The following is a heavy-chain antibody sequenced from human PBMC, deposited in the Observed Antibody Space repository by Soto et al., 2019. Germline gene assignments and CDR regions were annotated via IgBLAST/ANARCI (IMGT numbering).Heavy chain of an antibody. V-gene: IGHV1-2*04. CDR2: INPNSGGT. CDR3: ARALKRAPERWFDY. D-gene: IGHD2-15*01. CDR1: GYTFTGYY. Sequence: QVQLVQSGAEVKKPGASVKVSCKASGYTFTGYYMHWVRQAPGQGLEWMGWINPNSGGTNYAQKFQGWVTMTRDTSISTASMELSRLRSDDTAVYYWARALKRAPERWFDYWGQGTLVTVSS. J-gene: IGHJ4*02.